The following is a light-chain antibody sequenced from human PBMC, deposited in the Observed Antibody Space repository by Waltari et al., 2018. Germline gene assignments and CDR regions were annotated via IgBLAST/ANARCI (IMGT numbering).Light chain of an antibody. CDR2: AAS. Sequence: DIQMTQSPYSVSASVGDRVPITCRASQGISSWLAWYPQKPGKAPNLLIYAASSLQSGVPSRFSGSGSGTDFTLTISSLQPEDFATYFCQQANSFPLTFGGGTKVEIK. J-gene: IGKJ4*01. V-gene: IGKV1-12*01. CDR1: QGISSW. CDR3: QQANSFPLT.